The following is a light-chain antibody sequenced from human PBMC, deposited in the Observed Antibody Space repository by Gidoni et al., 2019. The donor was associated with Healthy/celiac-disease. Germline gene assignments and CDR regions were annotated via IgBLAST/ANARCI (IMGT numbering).Light chain of an antibody. CDR3: SSYTSSSLWV. CDR2: DVS. CDR1: ISDVGGYNY. Sequence: QSALTQPASVSGSPGQSITISCTGTISDVGGYNYVSWYQQHPGKAPKLMIYDVSNRPSGVSNRFSGSKSGNTASLTISGLQAEDEADYYCSSYTSSSLWVFGGGTKLTVL. J-gene: IGLJ2*01. V-gene: IGLV2-14*01.